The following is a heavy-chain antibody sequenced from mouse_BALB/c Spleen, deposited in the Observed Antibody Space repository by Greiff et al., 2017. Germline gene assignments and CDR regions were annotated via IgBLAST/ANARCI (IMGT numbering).Heavy chain of an antibody. D-gene: IGHD1-2*01. CDR2: INPSNGGT. CDR1: GYTFTSYY. V-gene: IGHV1S81*02. CDR3: TRVLRLRHWYFDV. Sequence: VQLQQSGAELVKPGASVKLSCKASGYTFTSYYMYWVKQRPGQGLEWIGEINPSNGGTNFNEKFKSKATLTVDKSSSTAYMQLSSLTSEDSAVYDCTRVLRLRHWYFDVWGAGTTVTVSS. J-gene: IGHJ1*01.